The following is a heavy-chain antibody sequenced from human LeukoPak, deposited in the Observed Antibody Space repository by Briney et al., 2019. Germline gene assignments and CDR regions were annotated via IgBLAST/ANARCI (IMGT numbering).Heavy chain of an antibody. CDR2: INHSGST. Sequence: SETLSPTCAVYGGSFSGYYWSWIRQPPGKGLEWIGEINHSGSTNYNPSLKSRVTISVDTSKNQFSLKLSSVTAADTAVYYCASGYSYDPLDYWGQGTLVTVSS. D-gene: IGHD5-18*01. CDR3: ASGYSYDPLDY. J-gene: IGHJ4*02. CDR1: GGSFSGYY. V-gene: IGHV4-34*01.